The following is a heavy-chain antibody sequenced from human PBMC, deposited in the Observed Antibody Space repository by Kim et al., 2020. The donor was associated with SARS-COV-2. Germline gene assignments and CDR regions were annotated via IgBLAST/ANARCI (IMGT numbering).Heavy chain of an antibody. CDR1: GYTFTGYY. D-gene: IGHD5-12*01. CDR2: INPNSGGT. CDR3: ARDRVYNYGMDV. J-gene: IGHJ6*02. V-gene: IGHV1-2*06. Sequence: ASVKVSCKASGYTFTGYYMHWVRQAPGQGLEWMGRINPNSGGTNYAQKFQGRVTMTRDTSISTAYMELSRLRSDDTAVYYCARDRVYNYGMDVWGQGTTVTVSS.